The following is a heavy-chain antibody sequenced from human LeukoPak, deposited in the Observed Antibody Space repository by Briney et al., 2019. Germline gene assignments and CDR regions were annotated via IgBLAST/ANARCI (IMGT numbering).Heavy chain of an antibody. CDR2: ISGRNII. CDR1: GFDFKTYE. Sequence: GGSLRLSCAASGFDFKTYEMNWVRQAPGNGLEWISYISGRNIINYADSVKGRFTISRDNTKNSLYLQMNSLRAEDTAVYYCASELWFGESNALDTWGQGTVVTVSS. CDR3: ASELWFGESNALDT. J-gene: IGHJ3*02. V-gene: IGHV3-48*03. D-gene: IGHD3-10*01.